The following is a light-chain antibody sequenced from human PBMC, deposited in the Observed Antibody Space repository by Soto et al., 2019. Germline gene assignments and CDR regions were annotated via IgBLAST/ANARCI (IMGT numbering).Light chain of an antibody. CDR2: GAS. J-gene: IGKJ2*01. CDR3: QHSGGVPYP. CDR1: ESISRDY. Sequence: TPSFSPGQRATLSFRASESISRDYLAWYQQRLGQAPRLLIYGASSGATGIPDRFSGSGSGTDFTLTISRLEPEDFTIYYCQHSGGVPYPLGQVTK. V-gene: IGKV3-20*01.